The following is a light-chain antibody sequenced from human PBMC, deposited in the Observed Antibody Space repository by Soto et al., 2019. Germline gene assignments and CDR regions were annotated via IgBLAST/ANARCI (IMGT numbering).Light chain of an antibody. CDR3: QQYNNWPPT. CDR2: GAS. CDR1: HSVSSSY. Sequence: EIVLTQSPGTLSLSPGERATLSCRAGHSVSSSYLAWYQQKPGQAPRLLIYGASTRATGIPARFSGSGSGTEFTLTISSLQAEDFAVYYCQQYNNWPPTFGQGTRLEIK. V-gene: IGKV3-15*01. J-gene: IGKJ5*01.